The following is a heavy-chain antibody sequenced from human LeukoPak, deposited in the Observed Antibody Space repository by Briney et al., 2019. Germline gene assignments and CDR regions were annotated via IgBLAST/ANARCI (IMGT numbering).Heavy chain of an antibody. J-gene: IGHJ4*02. D-gene: IGHD3-22*01. V-gene: IGHV1-18*01. CDR2: ISAYNGNT. CDR3: ARAYYDSSGYYQRGDY. CDR1: GYTFTSYG. Sequence: ASVKVSCKASGYTFTSYGISWVRQAPGQGLEWMGWISAYNGNTNYAQKLQGRVTMTTDTSTSTAYMELRSLRSDDTAVYYCARAYYDSSGYYQRGDYWGQGTLVTVSS.